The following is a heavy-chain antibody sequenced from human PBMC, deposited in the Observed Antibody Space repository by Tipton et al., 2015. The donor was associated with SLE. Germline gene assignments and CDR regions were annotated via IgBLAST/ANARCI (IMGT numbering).Heavy chain of an antibody. V-gene: IGHV4-34*01. D-gene: IGHD6-19*01. CDR3: ARDNASPLSSGWHQGWFDP. Sequence: TLSLTCAVYGGSFSGYYWSWIRQSPGKGLEWIGEINHSGSTNYNPSLKSRVIISVDTSKNQFSLKLSSVTAADTAVYYCARDNASPLSSGWHQGWFDPWGQGTLVTVSS. J-gene: IGHJ5*02. CDR1: GGSFSGYY. CDR2: INHSGST.